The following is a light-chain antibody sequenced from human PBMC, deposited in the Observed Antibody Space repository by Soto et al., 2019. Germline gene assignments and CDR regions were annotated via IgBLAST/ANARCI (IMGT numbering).Light chain of an antibody. CDR2: QVS. CDR3: MQGTHWPYT. J-gene: IGKJ2*01. V-gene: IGKV2-30*02. CDR1: QGLVHSNGDTF. Sequence: DVVMTQSPLSLPVTLGQPASISCRSSQGLVHSNGDTFLSWFQQRPGQSPRRLIYQVSNRDSGVPDRFSGSGSGTDFTLTISRVEAEDVAIYYCMQGTHWPYTFGQGTKLEF.